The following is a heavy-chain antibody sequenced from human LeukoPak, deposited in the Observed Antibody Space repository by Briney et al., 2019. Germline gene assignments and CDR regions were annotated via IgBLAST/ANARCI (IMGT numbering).Heavy chain of an antibody. CDR1: GGSISSSSYY. Sequence: PSETLSLTCTVSGGSISSSSYYWGWIRQPPGKGLEGIGSIYYSGSTYYNPSLKSRVTISVDTSKNQFSLKLSSVTAADTAVYYCASTRTGQQLVLDYWGQGTLVTVSS. V-gene: IGHV4-39*01. CDR2: IYYSGST. J-gene: IGHJ4*02. CDR3: ASTRTGQQLVLDY. D-gene: IGHD6-13*01.